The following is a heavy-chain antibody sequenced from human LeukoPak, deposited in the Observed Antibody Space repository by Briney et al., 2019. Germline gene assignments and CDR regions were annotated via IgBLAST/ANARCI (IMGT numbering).Heavy chain of an antibody. CDR1: GYTFTSYD. Sequence: ASVKVSCKASGYTFTSYDINWVRQATGQGLEWMGWMNPNSGNTGYAQKFQGRVTMTRNTSISTAYMELMSLRSEDTAVYDGARRLPIAVAGRGLENWFDPWGQGTLVTVSS. CDR3: ARRLPIAVAGRGLENWFDP. D-gene: IGHD6-19*01. CDR2: MNPNSGNT. V-gene: IGHV1-8*01. J-gene: IGHJ5*02.